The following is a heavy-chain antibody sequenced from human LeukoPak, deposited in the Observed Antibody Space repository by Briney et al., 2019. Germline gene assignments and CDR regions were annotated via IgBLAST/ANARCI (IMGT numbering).Heavy chain of an antibody. J-gene: IGHJ6*03. V-gene: IGHV3-30*03. Sequence: GGSLRLSCAASGFTFSSYGMHWVRQAPGKGLERVAVISYDGSNKYYADSVKGRFTISRDNSKNTLYLQMNSLRAEDTALYYCARLALRGVISRSYYYYMDVWGKGTTVTVSS. CDR2: ISYDGSNK. CDR1: GFTFSSYG. D-gene: IGHD3-10*01. CDR3: ARLALRGVISRSYYYYMDV.